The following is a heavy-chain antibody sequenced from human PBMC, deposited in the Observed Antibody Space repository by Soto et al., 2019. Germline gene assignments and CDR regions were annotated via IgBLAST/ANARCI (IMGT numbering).Heavy chain of an antibody. Sequence: PGGSLRLSCAASGFKFSNYAMSWVRQAPGKGLEWVSLISATGGGTYYADSVKGRFTISRDNSHNTLYLQVHSLTAEDTAVYYCAKDRREGRNSAFYFGFWGQGATVTLSS. CDR2: ISATGGGT. J-gene: IGHJ6*02. CDR3: AKDRREGRNSAFYFGF. D-gene: IGHD2-15*01. CDR1: GFKFSNYA. V-gene: IGHV3-23*01.